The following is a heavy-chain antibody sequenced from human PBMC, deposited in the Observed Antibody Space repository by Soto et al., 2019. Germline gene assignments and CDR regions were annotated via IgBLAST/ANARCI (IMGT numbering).Heavy chain of an antibody. CDR2: IWYDGSNK. D-gene: IGHD5-12*01. J-gene: IGHJ6*02. V-gene: IGHV3-33*01. CDR1: GFTFSSYG. CDR3: ARDGLDYYGMDV. Sequence: QVQLVESGGGVVQPGMSLRLSCAASGFTFSSYGMHWVRQAPGKGLEWVAVIWYDGSNKYYADSVKGRFTISRDNSKNTLYLQINSLRAEDTAVYYCARDGLDYYGMDVWGQGTTVTVSS.